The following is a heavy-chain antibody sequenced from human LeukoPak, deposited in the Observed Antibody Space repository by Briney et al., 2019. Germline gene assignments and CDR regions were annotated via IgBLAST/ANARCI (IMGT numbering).Heavy chain of an antibody. D-gene: IGHD1-26*01. CDR2: ISASDGST. CDR3: AKPADSGRYRDFDY. J-gene: IGHJ4*02. V-gene: IGHV3-23*01. Sequence: QPGGSLRLSCAASGFTFSNYAMSWVRQAAGKGLEWVSAISASDGSTYYADSVKGRFTISRDNSKNTLYLQMNSLRAEDTAVYYCAKPADSGRYRDFDYRGQGTLVTVSS. CDR1: GFTFSNYA.